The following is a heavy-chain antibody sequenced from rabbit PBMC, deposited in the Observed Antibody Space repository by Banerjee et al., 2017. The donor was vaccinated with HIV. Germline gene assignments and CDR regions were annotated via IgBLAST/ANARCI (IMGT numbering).Heavy chain of an antibody. D-gene: IGHD1-1*01. J-gene: IGHJ6*01. CDR1: GSDISSYS. CDR3: AREYINIGGYRYGMDL. Sequence: QSLEESGGDLVKPGASLTLTCTASGSDISSYSMCWVRQAPGKGLEWIACIETGSSGNTYYAGWAKGRFPISKTSSATVTLQMTSLTAADTAPYFCAREYINIGGYRYGMDLWGPGTLVTVS. V-gene: IGHV1S40*01. CDR2: IETGSSGNT.